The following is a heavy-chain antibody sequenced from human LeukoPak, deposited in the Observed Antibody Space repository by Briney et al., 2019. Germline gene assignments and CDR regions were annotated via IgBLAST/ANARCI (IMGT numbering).Heavy chain of an antibody. Sequence: GGSLRLSCAASGFTFSSYAMSWVRQAPGKGLEWVSAISGSGGSTYYADSVKGRFTISRDISKNTLDLQMNSLRAENTAVYYCAKNSAYSGSYFVDYWGQGTPVTVSS. V-gene: IGHV3-23*01. CDR2: ISGSGGST. CDR1: GFTFSSYA. CDR3: AKNSAYSGSYFVDY. D-gene: IGHD1-26*01. J-gene: IGHJ4*02.